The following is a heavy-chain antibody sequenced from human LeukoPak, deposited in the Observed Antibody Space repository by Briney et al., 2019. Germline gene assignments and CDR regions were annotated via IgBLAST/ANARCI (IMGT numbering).Heavy chain of an antibody. CDR2: INTNTGNP. CDR3: ARDLAVAGTNYYYYGMDV. CDR1: GYTFTSYA. D-gene: IGHD6-19*01. V-gene: IGHV7-4-1*02. J-gene: IGHJ6*02. Sequence: ASVKVSCKASGYTFTSYAMNWVRQAPGQGLEWMGWINTNTGNPTYAQGFTGRFVFSLDTSVSTAYLQISSLKAEDTAVYYCARDLAVAGTNYYYYGMDVWGQGTTITVSS.